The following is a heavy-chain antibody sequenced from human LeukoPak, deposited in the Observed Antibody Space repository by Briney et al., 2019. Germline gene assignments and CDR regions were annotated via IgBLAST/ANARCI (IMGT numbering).Heavy chain of an antibody. D-gene: IGHD3-22*01. CDR2: ISGSGGST. CDR1: GGTFSSYA. J-gene: IGHJ5*02. V-gene: IGHV3-23*01. Sequence: SCKASGGTFSSYAMSWVRQAPGKGLEWVSAISGSGGSTYYADSVKGRFTISRDNSKNTLYLQMNSLRAEDTAVYYCALDGGYYDSSGFTAAWGRGTLVTVSS. CDR3: ALDGGYYDSSGFTAA.